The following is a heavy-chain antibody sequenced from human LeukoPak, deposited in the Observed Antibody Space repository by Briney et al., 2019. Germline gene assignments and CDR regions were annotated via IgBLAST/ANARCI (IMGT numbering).Heavy chain of an antibody. CDR2: IIPIFGTA. D-gene: IGHD3-16*01. J-gene: IGHJ4*02. Sequence: GASVKVSCKASGYTFTSYGISWVRQAPGQGLEWMGGIIPIFGTANYAQKFQGRVTITTDESTSTAYMELSSLRSEDTAVYYCARGSPTGGFWDYWGQGTLVTVSS. V-gene: IGHV1-69*05. CDR1: GYTFTSYG. CDR3: ARGSPTGGFWDY.